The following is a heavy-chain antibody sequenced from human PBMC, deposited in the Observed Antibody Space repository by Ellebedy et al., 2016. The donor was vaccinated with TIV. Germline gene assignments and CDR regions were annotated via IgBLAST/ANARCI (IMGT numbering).Heavy chain of an antibody. V-gene: IGHV4-34*01. D-gene: IGHD5-12*01. J-gene: IGHJ4*02. CDR2: INHSGST. CDR3: ARGPGIVATPFDY. Sequence: SETLSLXCAVYGGSFSGYYWSWIRQPPGKGLEWIGEINHSGSTNYNPSLKSRVTISVDTSKNQFSLKLSSVTAADTAVYYCARGPGIVATPFDYWGQGTLVTVSS. CDR1: GGSFSGYY.